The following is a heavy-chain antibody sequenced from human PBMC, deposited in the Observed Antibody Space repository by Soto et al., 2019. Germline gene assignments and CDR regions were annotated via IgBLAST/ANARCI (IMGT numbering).Heavy chain of an antibody. D-gene: IGHD3-16*02. CDR1: GVAISGYY. CDR3: ARGHIVSSNFYFMEV. Sequence: FEILSVTCAVDGVAISGYYWTWVRQTPGKGLEWIGEKEHGGSTTYNPSLQSRVSISLDLVRKQVSLQLTSVTAADSATYYCARGHIVSSNFYFMEVWGKGTTVTVSS. J-gene: IGHJ6*03. V-gene: IGHV4-34*01. CDR2: KEHGGST.